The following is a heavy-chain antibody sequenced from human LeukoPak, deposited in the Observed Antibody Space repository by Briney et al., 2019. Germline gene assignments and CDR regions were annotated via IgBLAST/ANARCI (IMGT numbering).Heavy chain of an antibody. V-gene: IGHV3-53*01. CDR2: IYSGGST. Sequence: GGSLRLSCAASGFTVSSNHMSWVRQAPGKGLEWVSVIYSGGSTYYADSVKGRFTISRDNSKNTLYLQMNSLRAEDTAVYYCAKAKTQAMVLPGNYWGQGTLVTVSS. J-gene: IGHJ4*02. D-gene: IGHD5-18*01. CDR1: GFTVSSNH. CDR3: AKAKTQAMVLPGNY.